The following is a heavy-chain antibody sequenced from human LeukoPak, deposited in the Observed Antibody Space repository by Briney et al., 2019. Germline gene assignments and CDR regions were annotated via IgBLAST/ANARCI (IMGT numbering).Heavy chain of an antibody. CDR1: GGSLSGYY. Sequence: SETLSLTCAVYGGSLSGYYWSWIRQPPGKGLEWIGEINHSGSTNYNPSLKSRVTISVDTSKKQFSLKLSPVTAADTAVYYCARRNLNYYDFWSDSRRGQGTLVTVSS. D-gene: IGHD3-3*01. J-gene: IGHJ4*02. CDR3: ARRNLNYYDFWSDSR. V-gene: IGHV4-34*01. CDR2: INHSGST.